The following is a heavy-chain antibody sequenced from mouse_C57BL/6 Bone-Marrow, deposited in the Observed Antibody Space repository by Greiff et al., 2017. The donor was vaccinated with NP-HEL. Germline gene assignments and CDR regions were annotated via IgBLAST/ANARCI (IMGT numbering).Heavy chain of an antibody. V-gene: IGHV1-64*01. Sequence: QVQLKQPGAELVKPGASVKLSCKASGYTFTSYWMHWVKQRPGQGLEWIGMIHPNSGSTNYNEKFKSKATLTVDKSSSTAYMQLSSLTSEDSAVYYCARGGQLRPFAYWGQGTLVTVSA. CDR2: IHPNSGST. J-gene: IGHJ3*01. CDR3: ARGGQLRPFAY. CDR1: GYTFTSYW. D-gene: IGHD3-2*02.